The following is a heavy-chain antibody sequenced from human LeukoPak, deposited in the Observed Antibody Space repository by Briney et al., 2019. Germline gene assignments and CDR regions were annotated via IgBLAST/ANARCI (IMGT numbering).Heavy chain of an antibody. CDR1: GFTFNRRG. Sequence: SGGSLRLSCAASGFTFNRRGMHWVRQAPGKGLEWVAFIRYDGGETFYADFVKGRFTISRDNSKNTLSLQMNSLRAEDTAVYYCARGGGYSYGSFDYWGQGTLVTVSS. CDR2: IRYDGGET. D-gene: IGHD5-18*01. V-gene: IGHV3-30*02. CDR3: ARGGGYSYGSFDY. J-gene: IGHJ4*02.